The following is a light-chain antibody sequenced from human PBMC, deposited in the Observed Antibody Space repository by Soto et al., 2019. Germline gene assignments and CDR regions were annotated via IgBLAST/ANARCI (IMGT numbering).Light chain of an antibody. V-gene: IGKV1-5*01. J-gene: IGKJ2*01. CDR2: DAS. CDR3: HQYNSYLYT. Sequence: DIQMTQSPSTLSASVGDRVTITCRASQSISSWLAWYQQKPGKAPKLLIYDASSLESGVPSRFSGSGSGTEITLTISSLQPDDFETYYCHQYNSYLYTFGQGTKLEIK. CDR1: QSISSW.